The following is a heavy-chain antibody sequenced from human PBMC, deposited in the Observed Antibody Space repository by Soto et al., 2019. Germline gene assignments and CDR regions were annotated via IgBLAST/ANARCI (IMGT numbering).Heavy chain of an antibody. D-gene: IGHD2-15*01. CDR1: GASISSTYW. CDR2: IYHSGTT. Sequence: QLRESGPGLVKPSGTLSLTCFVSGASISSTYWWSWVRQTPGKRLEWIGQIYHSGTTSYNPSLTNRVTISLDKSNKPFSLRLTSMTAADTAVYYCATLPPRIVVVMTDLPTRGQRTLVTVSS. V-gene: IGHV4-4*02. CDR3: ATLPPRIVVVMTDLPT. J-gene: IGHJ4*02.